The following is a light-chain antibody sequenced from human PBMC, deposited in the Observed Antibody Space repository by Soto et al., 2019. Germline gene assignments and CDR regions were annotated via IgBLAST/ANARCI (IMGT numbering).Light chain of an antibody. CDR3: QQYGTSPWT. V-gene: IGKV3-20*01. CDR1: QSVISSY. Sequence: EIVLTQSPGTLSLSPGERATLSCRASQSVISSYLASYQPKPGQAPRLLIYGASSRATGIPDRLSGSGSETDFTLTISGLEPEDLAVYYCQQYGTSPWTFGQGNKVEIK. J-gene: IGKJ1*01. CDR2: GAS.